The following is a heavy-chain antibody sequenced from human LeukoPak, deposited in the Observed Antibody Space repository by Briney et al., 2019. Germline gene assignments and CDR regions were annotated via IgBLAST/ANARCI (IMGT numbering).Heavy chain of an antibody. D-gene: IGHD3-22*01. Sequence: GGSLRISCAASGFTFSSYAMSWVRQAPGKGLEWVSAISGSGTSTYYADSVKGRFTISRDNAKNSLYLQMNSLRAEDTALYYCARDTYRYYYDSSGYWEPVYWGQGTLVTVSS. CDR1: GFTFSSYA. V-gene: IGHV3-23*01. CDR3: ARDTYRYYYDSSGYWEPVY. CDR2: ISGSGTST. J-gene: IGHJ4*02.